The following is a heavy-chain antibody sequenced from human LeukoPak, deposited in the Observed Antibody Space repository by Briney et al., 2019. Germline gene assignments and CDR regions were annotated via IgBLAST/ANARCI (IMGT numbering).Heavy chain of an antibody. D-gene: IGHD3-22*01. Sequence: SETLSLTCTVSGGSISSYFWSWIRQPAGKGLEWIGRIYSSGSTNYNPSLKSRVTMSVDMSKNQFSLKLSSVTTADTAVYYCARDNDSSGYYYYWGQGTLVTVSS. V-gene: IGHV4-4*07. J-gene: IGHJ4*02. CDR3: ARDNDSSGYYYY. CDR1: GGSISSYF. CDR2: IYSSGST.